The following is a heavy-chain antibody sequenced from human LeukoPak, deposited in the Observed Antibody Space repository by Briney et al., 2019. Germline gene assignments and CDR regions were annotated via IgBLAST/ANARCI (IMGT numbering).Heavy chain of an antibody. CDR2: INHSGST. J-gene: IGHJ3*02. CDR3: ATSSQGMGPWAFDI. CDR1: GGSFSGYY. V-gene: IGHV4-34*01. Sequence: SETLSLTCAVYGGSFSGYYWSWIRQPPGKGLEWIGEINHSGSTNYNPSLKSRVTISVDTSKNQFSLKLSSVTAADTAVYYCATSSQGMGPWAFDIWGQGTMVTVSS. D-gene: IGHD3-16*01.